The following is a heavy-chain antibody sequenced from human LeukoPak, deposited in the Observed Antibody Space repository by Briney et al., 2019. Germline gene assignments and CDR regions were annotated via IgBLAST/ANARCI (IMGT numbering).Heavy chain of an antibody. D-gene: IGHD3-22*01. CDR3: AKEGSSDRWLPDY. J-gene: IGHJ4*02. CDR2: ISSSGSTI. CDR1: GFTFSSYE. V-gene: IGHV3-48*03. Sequence: GGSLRLSCAASGFTFSSYEMNWVRQAPGKGLEWVSYISSSGSTIYYADSVKGRFTISRDNAKNSLYLQMNSLRAEDTAVYYCAKEGSSDRWLPDYWGQGTLVTVSS.